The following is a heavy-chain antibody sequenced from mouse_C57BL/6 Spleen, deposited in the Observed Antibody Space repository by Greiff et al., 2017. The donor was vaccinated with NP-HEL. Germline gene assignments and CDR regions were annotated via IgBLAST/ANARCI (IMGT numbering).Heavy chain of an antibody. CDR1: GYTFTSYW. V-gene: IGHV1-72*01. D-gene: IGHD2-3*01. Sequence: QVQLQQPGAELVKPGASVKLSCKASGYTFTSYWMHWVKQRPGRDLEWIGRIDPNSGGTKYNEKFKSKATLTVDKPSSTAYMQLSSLTSEDSAVYYCARSGGYDGYLFYWGQGTLVTVSA. CDR3: ARSGGYDGYLFY. J-gene: IGHJ3*01. CDR2: IDPNSGGT.